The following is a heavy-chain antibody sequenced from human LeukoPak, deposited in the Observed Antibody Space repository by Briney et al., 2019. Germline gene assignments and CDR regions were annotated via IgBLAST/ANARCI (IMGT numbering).Heavy chain of an antibody. Sequence: GGSLRLSCAASGFTFSSYGMHWVRQAPGKGLERVAFIRYDGIKYYADSVKGRFTISRDNSKNTLYLQMNSLRAEDTAVYYCAREIVGATSAFDIWGQGTMVTVSS. CDR1: GFTFSSYG. CDR3: AREIVGATSAFDI. D-gene: IGHD1-26*01. V-gene: IGHV3-30*02. J-gene: IGHJ3*02. CDR2: IRYDGIK.